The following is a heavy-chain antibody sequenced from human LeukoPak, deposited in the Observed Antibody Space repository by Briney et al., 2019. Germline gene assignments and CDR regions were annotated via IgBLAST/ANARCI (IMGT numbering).Heavy chain of an antibody. CDR3: VVTTRSRSFDY. CDR2: ISWDSGSI. Sequence: GGSLRLSCAVSGFIFHDHAMHWVRQAPGKGLEWVSGISWDSGSIGCADSVKGRFSVSRDNAENSVFLQMDSLRAEDTAFYYCVVTTRSRSFDYWGQGTLVTVSS. CDR1: GFIFHDHA. J-gene: IGHJ4*02. V-gene: IGHV3-9*01. D-gene: IGHD1-1*01.